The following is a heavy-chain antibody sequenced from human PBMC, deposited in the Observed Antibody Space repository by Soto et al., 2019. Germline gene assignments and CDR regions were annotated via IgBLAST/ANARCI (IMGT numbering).Heavy chain of an antibody. D-gene: IGHD2-8*01. CDR1: GYSFTDYH. CDR2: INPKSGGT. J-gene: IGHJ6*02. Sequence: ASVKVSCEASGYSFTDYHIHWVRQAPGQGLEWLGRINPKSGGTSTAQKFQGWVTMTTDTSISTAAMELTRLTSDDTAIYYCARGDSTDCSNGVCSFFYNHDMDVWGQGTTVTVSS. CDR3: ARGDSTDCSNGVCSFFYNHDMDV. V-gene: IGHV1-2*04.